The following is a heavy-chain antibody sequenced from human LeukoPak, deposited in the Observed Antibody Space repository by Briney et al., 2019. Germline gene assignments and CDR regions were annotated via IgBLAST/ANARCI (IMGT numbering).Heavy chain of an antibody. Sequence: PGGSLRLSCAASGFTFDDYGMSWVRQAPGKGLEWVSGINWNGGSTGYADSVKGRFTISRDNAKDSMYLQMNSLRAEDTAVYYCVRDLDSIAFFWGQGTLVTASS. D-gene: IGHD2/OR15-2a*01. J-gene: IGHJ4*02. V-gene: IGHV3-20*04. CDR1: GFTFDDYG. CDR2: INWNGGST. CDR3: VRDLDSIAFF.